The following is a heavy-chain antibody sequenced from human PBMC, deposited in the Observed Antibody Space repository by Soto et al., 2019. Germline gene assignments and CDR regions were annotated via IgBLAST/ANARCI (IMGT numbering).Heavy chain of an antibody. CDR2: MYSDGTT. CDR1: GFLVSRNY. V-gene: IGHV3-53*01. Sequence: ESGGGLVQPGGSLRLSCAASGFLVSRNYMTWVRQAPGKGLDWVSVMYSDGTTHYVDSVKGRFSISRDNSKNTVYLQMSRLTAEDTAVYYCARSPYCGTECNSGYFDYWGQGTLVTVSS. CDR3: ARSPYCGTECNSGYFDY. J-gene: IGHJ4*02. D-gene: IGHD2-21*01.